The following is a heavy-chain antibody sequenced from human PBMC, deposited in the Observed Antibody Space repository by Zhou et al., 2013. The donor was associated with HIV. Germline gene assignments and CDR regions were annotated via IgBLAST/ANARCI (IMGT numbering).Heavy chain of an antibody. CDR1: GYTFTSYY. CDR2: INPSGGST. D-gene: IGHD2-2*01. CDR3: ARGRGYCSSTSCYDALWYFDL. Sequence: QVQLVQSGAEVKKPGASVKVSCKASGYTFTSYYMHWVRQAPGQGLEWMGIINPSGGSTSYAQKFQGRVTMTRDTSTSTVYMELSSLRSEDTAVYYCARGRGYCSSTSCYDALWYFDLWGRGTLVTVSS. J-gene: IGHJ2*01. V-gene: IGHV1-46*01.